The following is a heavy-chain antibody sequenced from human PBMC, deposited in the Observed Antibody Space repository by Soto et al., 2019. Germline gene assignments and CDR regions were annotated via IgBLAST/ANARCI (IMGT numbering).Heavy chain of an antibody. CDR1: GFTFSTYA. Sequence: GGSLRLSCAASGFTFSTYAMSWVRQAPGKGLEWVSSISGSGGSTHYADSVKGRFTISRDNSKNTVYLQMNSLRAEDTAVYYCAKKSGTGMDVWGQGTPVTVSS. J-gene: IGHJ6*02. V-gene: IGHV3-23*01. CDR3: AKKSGTGMDV. CDR2: ISGSGGST. D-gene: IGHD1-7*01.